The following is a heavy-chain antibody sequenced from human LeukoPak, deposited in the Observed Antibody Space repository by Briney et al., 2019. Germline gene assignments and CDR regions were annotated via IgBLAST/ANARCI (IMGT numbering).Heavy chain of an antibody. Sequence: SETLSLTCTVSGGSISSYYWSWIRQPPGKGLEWIGYVYYSGNTNYNPSLKSRVTISVDTSKNQFSLKLSSVTAADTAVHYCASRRRDWNYVWFDPWGQGTLVTVSS. CDR2: VYYSGNT. D-gene: IGHD1-7*01. J-gene: IGHJ5*02. CDR1: GGSISSYY. V-gene: IGHV4-59*12. CDR3: ASRRRDWNYVWFDP.